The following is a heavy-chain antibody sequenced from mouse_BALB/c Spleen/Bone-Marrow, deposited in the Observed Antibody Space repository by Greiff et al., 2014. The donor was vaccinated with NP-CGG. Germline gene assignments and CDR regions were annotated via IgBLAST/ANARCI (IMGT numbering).Heavy chain of an antibody. CDR1: GFTFSSFG. V-gene: IGHV5-17*02. CDR3: ARSPYDYAAMDY. D-gene: IGHD2-4*01. J-gene: IGHJ4*01. Sequence: VQLKESGGGLVQPGGSRKLSCAASGFTFSSFGMHWVRQAPEKGLEWVAYISSGSGTIYYADTVKGRFTISRDNPKNTLFLQMTSLRSEDTAMYYCARSPYDYAAMDYWGQGTTVTVSS. CDR2: ISSGSGTI.